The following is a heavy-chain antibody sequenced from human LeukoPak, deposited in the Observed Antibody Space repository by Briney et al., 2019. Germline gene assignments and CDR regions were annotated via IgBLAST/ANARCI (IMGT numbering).Heavy chain of an antibody. D-gene: IGHD6-13*01. V-gene: IGHV3-23*01. CDR3: AKVPNAGYSSSPDY. J-gene: IGHJ4*02. Sequence: AGSLRHSCAASAFTFSSYAMSWARQAPGKGREWVSAISGSGGSTYYAGSVRGPITISRDNSKNTLYLQMNSLRAENTAVYYCAKVPNAGYSSSPDYWGQGTLVTVSS. CDR1: AFTFSSYA. CDR2: ISGSGGST.